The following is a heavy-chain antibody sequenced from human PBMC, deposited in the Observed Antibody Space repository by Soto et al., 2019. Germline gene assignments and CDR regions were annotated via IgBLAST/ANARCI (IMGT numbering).Heavy chain of an antibody. CDR2: IYYSGNT. CDR3: ARDAPDTATTPRYVVY. Sequence: LSLTCTFSCGSISTYVYYWSWIRQHPGKGLEWIGYIYYSGNTYYNPSLKSRVTVSRDTSNNQFSLKLSSVTAADTAVYYWARDAPDTATTPRYVVYWGQGTLVNVSS. D-gene: IGHD4-17*01. J-gene: IGHJ4*02. CDR1: CGSISTYVYY. V-gene: IGHV4-31*03.